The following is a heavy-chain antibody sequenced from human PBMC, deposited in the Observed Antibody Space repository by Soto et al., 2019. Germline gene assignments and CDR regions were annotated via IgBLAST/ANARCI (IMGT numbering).Heavy chain of an antibody. CDR1: GFSLRTHGEG. D-gene: IGHD5-12*01. Sequence: QITLKESGPTLVKPTQTLTLTCTFSGFSLRTHGEGVGWIRQPPGKSLEWLSLIYWDDDKRYNPSLPNRLTITKDTSRNQVVLTMTNMDPVDTATYFCAHRFVATSLFDSWGQGILVTVSS. J-gene: IGHJ4*02. CDR2: IYWDDDK. CDR3: AHRFVATSLFDS. V-gene: IGHV2-5*02.